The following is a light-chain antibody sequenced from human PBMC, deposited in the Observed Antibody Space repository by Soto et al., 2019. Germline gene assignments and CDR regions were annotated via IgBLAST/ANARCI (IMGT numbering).Light chain of an antibody. V-gene: IGKV1-39*01. Sequence: DLQNTQAPSSPSASVGGRGTITFRASQSISSNLNWYQQKPGKAPKLLIYTAASLQSGVPSRFSGSGSGTDFTLTIASLQLEDFATYYCQQSNSLPPTFGQGTKVDIK. CDR3: QQSNSLPPT. J-gene: IGKJ1*01. CDR1: QSISSN. CDR2: TAA.